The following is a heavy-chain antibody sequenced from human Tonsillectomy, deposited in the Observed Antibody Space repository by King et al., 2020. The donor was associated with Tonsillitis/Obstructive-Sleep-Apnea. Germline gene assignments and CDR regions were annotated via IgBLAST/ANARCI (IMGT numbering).Heavy chain of an antibody. Sequence: VQLVESGGGVVQPGRSLRLSCAASGFTFSSYAMHWVRQAPGKGLEWVAVISYDGSNKYYADSVKGRFTISRDNSKNTLYLQMNSLRAEDTAFYYCARKALDQYYAFGRGPRVHYYFDYWGQGTLVTVSS. CDR1: GFTFSSYA. V-gene: IGHV3-30*04. D-gene: IGHD3-3*01. CDR2: ISYDGSNK. CDR3: ARKALDQYYAFGRGPRVHYYFDY. J-gene: IGHJ4*02.